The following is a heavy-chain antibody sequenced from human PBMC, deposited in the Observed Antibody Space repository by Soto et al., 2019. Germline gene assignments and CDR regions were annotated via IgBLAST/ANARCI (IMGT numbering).Heavy chain of an antibody. CDR3: ARRTVTTYHYFDY. J-gene: IGHJ4*02. V-gene: IGHV3-21*01. D-gene: IGHD4-17*01. Sequence: PGESLRLSCVASGFTFSTYDMNWVRQAPGKGLEWVSSINRASIYIYYADSVRGRFTISRDNAKNSLYLQMDSLRVEDTAVYYCARRTVTTYHYFDYWGQGTLVTVSS. CDR1: GFTFSTYD. CDR2: INRASIYI.